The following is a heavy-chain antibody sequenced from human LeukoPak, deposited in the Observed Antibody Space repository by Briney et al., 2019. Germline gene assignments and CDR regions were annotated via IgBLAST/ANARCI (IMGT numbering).Heavy chain of an antibody. CDR2: IKQDGSEK. Sequence: GGSLRLSCAASGFTFSSYWMSWVRQAPGKGLEWVANIKQDGSEKYYVDSVKGRFAISRDNAKNSLYLQMNSLRAEDTAVYYCARGLYSNYYYYYMDVWGKGPRSPSP. CDR3: ARGLYSNYYYYYMDV. D-gene: IGHD4-11*01. V-gene: IGHV3-7*01. J-gene: IGHJ6*03. CDR1: GFTFSSYW.